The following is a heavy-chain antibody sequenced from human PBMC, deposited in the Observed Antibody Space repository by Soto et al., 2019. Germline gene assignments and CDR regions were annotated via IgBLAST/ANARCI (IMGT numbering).Heavy chain of an antibody. Sequence: GWSLRLSCVVSGFTFSSHEMNWVRQAPGKVPDWVSKINKSGGTTSYADSVRGRFTISRDNARDSLYLHMSSLRAEDTAVYYCARDRSLIFAVPPYGMDVWGQGTTVTVSS. CDR1: GFTFSSHE. D-gene: IGHD3-3*01. V-gene: IGHV3-48*03. J-gene: IGHJ6*02. CDR3: ARDRSLIFAVPPYGMDV. CDR2: INKSGGTT.